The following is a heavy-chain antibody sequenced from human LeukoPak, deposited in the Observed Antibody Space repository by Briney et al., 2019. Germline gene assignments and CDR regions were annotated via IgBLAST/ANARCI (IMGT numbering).Heavy chain of an antibody. CDR1: GYTFTGYY. CDR2: INPNSGGT. Sequence: ASVKVSCKASGYTFTGYYMHWVRQAPGQGLEWMGWINPNSGGTNYAQKFQGRVTMTRDTSISTAYMELSRLRSDDTAVYYCARDHEPMGAYYYYRDVWGKGTTVTISS. J-gene: IGHJ6*03. D-gene: IGHD3-10*01. CDR3: ARDHEPMGAYYYYRDV. V-gene: IGHV1-2*02.